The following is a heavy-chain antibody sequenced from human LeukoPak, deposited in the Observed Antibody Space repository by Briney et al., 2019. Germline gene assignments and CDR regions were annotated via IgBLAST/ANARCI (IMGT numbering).Heavy chain of an antibody. V-gene: IGHV1-69*04. Sequence: SVKVSCKASGGTFGSYTISWVRQAPGQGLEWMGRIIPILGIANYAQKFQGRVTITADKSTSTAYMELSSLRSEDTAVYYCAREGLVIRAAFDIWGQGTMVTVSS. CDR3: AREGLVIRAAFDI. D-gene: IGHD2/OR15-2a*01. CDR1: GGTFGSYT. CDR2: IIPILGIA. J-gene: IGHJ3*02.